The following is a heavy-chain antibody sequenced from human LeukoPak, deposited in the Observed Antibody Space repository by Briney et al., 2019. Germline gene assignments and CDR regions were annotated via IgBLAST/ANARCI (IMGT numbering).Heavy chain of an antibody. Sequence: GGSLRLSCAASGFSAGGYWMSWVRQAPGKGLEWVAIIKYDGSAKRYVDSVKGRFTISRDNVQNSLYLELSSLRSDDTAVYYCVRVQQSVVHFYFDSWGQGTLVTVSS. CDR2: IKYDGSAK. J-gene: IGHJ4*02. D-gene: IGHD2-2*01. CDR1: GFSAGGYW. V-gene: IGHV3-7*01. CDR3: VRVQQSVVHFYFDS.